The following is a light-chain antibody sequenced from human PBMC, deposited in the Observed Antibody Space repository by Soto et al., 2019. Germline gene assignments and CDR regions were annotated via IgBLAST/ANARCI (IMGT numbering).Light chain of an antibody. V-gene: IGKV3-20*01. CDR2: GAS. CDR3: QQYGSSPRT. CDR1: HSVSSSF. Sequence: EIVLTQSPGTLSLSPGERATLSCRSSHSVSSSFLAWYQQTPGQAPRLLISGASSRATGIPDRFSGFGSGTDFTLTISRLEPEDFAVYYCQQYGSSPRTFGQGTKVEIK. J-gene: IGKJ1*01.